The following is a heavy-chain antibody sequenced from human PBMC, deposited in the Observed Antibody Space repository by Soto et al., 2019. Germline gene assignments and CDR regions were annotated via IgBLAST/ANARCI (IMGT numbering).Heavy chain of an antibody. J-gene: IGHJ6*02. CDR2: INSSGGST. CDR3: ARGLPITIFGVVIQGDYYGMDV. V-gene: IGHV1-46*01. D-gene: IGHD3-3*01. Sequence: ASVKVSCKASGYTLSIYNMHWVRQAPGQGLEWMGIINSSGGSTNYAQKFQGRVTMTTDTSTNTPYMELRSLRSDDTAVYYCARGLPITIFGVVIQGDYYGMDVWGQGTTVTVSS. CDR1: GYTLSIYN.